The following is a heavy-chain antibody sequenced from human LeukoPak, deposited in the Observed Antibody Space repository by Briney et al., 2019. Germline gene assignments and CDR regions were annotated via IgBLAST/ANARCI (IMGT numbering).Heavy chain of an antibody. V-gene: IGHV3-30-3*01. J-gene: IGHJ4*02. CDR2: ISYDGSNK. CDR3: AREEHSSGWYYFDY. Sequence: EGSLRLSCAASGFTFSSYAMHWVRQAPGKGLEWVAVISYDGSNKYYADSVKGRFTISRDNSKNTLYLQMNSLRAEDTAVYYCAREEHSSGWYYFDYGGQGTLVTVS. CDR1: GFTFSSYA. D-gene: IGHD6-19*01.